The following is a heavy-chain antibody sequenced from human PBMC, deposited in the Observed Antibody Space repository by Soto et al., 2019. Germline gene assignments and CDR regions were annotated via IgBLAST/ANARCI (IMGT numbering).Heavy chain of an antibody. V-gene: IGHV3-30-3*01. CDR2: ISYNGSNK. CDR3: ARDHSPGVLEWLSYYYYYYGMDV. J-gene: IGHJ6*02. Sequence: GGSLRLSCAASGFTFSSYAMSWVRQAPGKGLEWVSAISYNGSNKYYADSVKGRFTISRDNSKNTLYLQMNSLRAEDTAVYYCARDHSPGVLEWLSYYYYYYGMDVWGQGTTVTVSS. CDR1: GFTFSSYA. D-gene: IGHD3-3*01.